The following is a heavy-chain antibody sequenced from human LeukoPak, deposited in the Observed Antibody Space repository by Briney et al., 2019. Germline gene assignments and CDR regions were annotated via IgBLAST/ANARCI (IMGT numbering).Heavy chain of an antibody. CDR1: GGTFSSYA. CDR2: IIPIFGTA. Sequence: SVKVSCKASGGTFSSYAISWVRQAPGQGLERMGGIIPIFGTANYAQKFQGRVTITADESTSTAYMELSSLRSEDTAVYYCARNLYYDSPSLYYYYGMDVWGQGTTVTVSS. D-gene: IGHD3-22*01. V-gene: IGHV1-69*13. CDR3: ARNLYYDSPSLYYYYGMDV. J-gene: IGHJ6*02.